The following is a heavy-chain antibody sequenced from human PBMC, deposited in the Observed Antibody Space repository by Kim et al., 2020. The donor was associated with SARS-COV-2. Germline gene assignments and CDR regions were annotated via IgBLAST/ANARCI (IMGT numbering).Heavy chain of an antibody. CDR2: N. CDR3: AREEIVVPCFDY. Sequence: NSYVDSVKGRFSITRDKAKGTLYLQMNSLRAEDTAVYYCAREEIVVPCFDYWGQGTLVTVSS. D-gene: IGHD2-15*01. V-gene: IGHV3-7*01. J-gene: IGHJ4*02.